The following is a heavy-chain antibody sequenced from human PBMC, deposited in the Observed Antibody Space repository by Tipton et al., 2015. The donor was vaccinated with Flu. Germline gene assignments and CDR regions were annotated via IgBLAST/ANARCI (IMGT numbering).Heavy chain of an antibody. CDR3: ARGDYYDSSGYYHDAFDI. D-gene: IGHD3-22*01. CDR2: INHSGST. Sequence: TLSLTCAVYGGSFSGYYWSWIRQPPGKGLEWIGEINHSGSTNYNPSLKSRVTISVDTSKNQFSLKPSSVTAADTAVYYCARGDYYDSSGYYHDAFDIWGQGTMVTVSS. J-gene: IGHJ3*02. CDR1: GGSFSGYY. V-gene: IGHV4-34*01.